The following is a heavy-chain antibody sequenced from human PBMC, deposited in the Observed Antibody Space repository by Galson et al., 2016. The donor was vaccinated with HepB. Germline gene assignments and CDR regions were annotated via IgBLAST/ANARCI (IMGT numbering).Heavy chain of an antibody. V-gene: IGHV3-23*01. D-gene: IGHD6-13*01. CDR1: GFSFSSYV. Sequence: SLRLSCAASGFSFSSYVMSWVRQAPGKGLEWVSGITSGGTTYYADSVKGRFTISRNNSKNILFLHMNSLSPDDTAKYYCGRDRGGGTSWYLGYSWGQGTLVIVSS. CDR3: GRDRGGGTSWYLGYS. J-gene: IGHJ4*02. CDR2: ITSGGTT.